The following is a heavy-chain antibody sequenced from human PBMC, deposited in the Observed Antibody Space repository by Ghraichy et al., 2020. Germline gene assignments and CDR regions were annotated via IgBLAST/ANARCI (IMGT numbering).Heavy chain of an antibody. D-gene: IGHD2-15*01. CDR2: ISGNSGSI. CDR1: GFTFDDYA. J-gene: IGHJ6*02. V-gene: IGHV3-9*01. CDR3: AKDTGPPGREKDWLYYYSGMDV. Sequence: GGSLRLSCAASGFTFDDYAMHWVRQAPGKGLEWVSGISGNSGSIGYADSVKGRFTISRDNAKNSLYLQMNSLRAEDTALYYCAKDTGPPGREKDWLYYYSGMDVWGQGTTVTVSS.